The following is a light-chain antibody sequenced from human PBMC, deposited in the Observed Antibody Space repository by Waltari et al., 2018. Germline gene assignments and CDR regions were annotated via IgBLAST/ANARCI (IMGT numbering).Light chain of an antibody. CDR2: EVS. CDR3: SSYTTSNAPGV. Sequence: QSALTQPASVPGSPGQSITISCTGTDRDVGASNFVSWYRQHPGKAPHLIIYEVSERPPGISDRFSGSKSDNTASLTISGLQADDEAVYYCSSYTTSNAPGVFGTGTKVTVL. J-gene: IGLJ1*01. V-gene: IGLV2-14*01. CDR1: DRDVGASNF.